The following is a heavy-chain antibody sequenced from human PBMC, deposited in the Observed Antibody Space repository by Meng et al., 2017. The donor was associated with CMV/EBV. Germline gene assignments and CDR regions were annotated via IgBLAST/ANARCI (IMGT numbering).Heavy chain of an antibody. CDR1: GFTFTSSA. D-gene: IGHD5-18*01. J-gene: IGHJ3*02. Sequence: SVTVSCKASGFTFTSSAVQWVRQARGQRLEWIGWIVVGSGNTNYVQKFQERVTITRDMSTSTAYMELSSLRSEDTAVYYCAAAPYTASDAFDIWGQGTMVTVSS. CDR3: AAAPYTASDAFDI. CDR2: IVVGSGNT. V-gene: IGHV1-58*01.